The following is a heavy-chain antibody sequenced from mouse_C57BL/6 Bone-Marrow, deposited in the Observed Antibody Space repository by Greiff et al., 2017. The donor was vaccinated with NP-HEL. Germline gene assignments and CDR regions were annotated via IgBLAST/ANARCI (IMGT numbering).Heavy chain of an antibody. CDR1: GFSLTSYA. Sequence: VQLVESGPGLVAPSQSLSITCTVSGFSLTSYAISWVRQPPGKGLEWLGVIWTGGGTNYNSALKSRLSISKDNSKSQVFLKMNSLQTDDTARYYCAGEYYGSSYWYFDVWGTGTTVTVSS. J-gene: IGHJ1*03. CDR2: IWTGGGT. V-gene: IGHV2-9-1*01. D-gene: IGHD1-1*01. CDR3: AGEYYGSSYWYFDV.